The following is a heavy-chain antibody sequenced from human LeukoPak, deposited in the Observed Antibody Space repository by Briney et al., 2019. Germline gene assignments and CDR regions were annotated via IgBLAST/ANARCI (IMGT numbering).Heavy chain of an antibody. CDR3: ARATASGSGIAYDH. D-gene: IGHD3-10*01. Sequence: KPSETLSLTCAVYGESMSGHYWTWIRQPPGKRLEWIGEIHHSGGTNSNPSLKNRLTMSIDMSKNQFSLQLKSVTAADTACYYCARATASGSGIAYDHWAQGNLVPVSS. V-gene: IGHV4-34*01. CDR1: GESMSGHY. CDR2: IHHSGGT. J-gene: IGHJ4*02.